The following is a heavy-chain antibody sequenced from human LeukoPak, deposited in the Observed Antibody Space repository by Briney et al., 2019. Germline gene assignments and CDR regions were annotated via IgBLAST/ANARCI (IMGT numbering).Heavy chain of an antibody. CDR1: GGTFSSYA. Sequence: SVKVSCKASGGTFSSYAISWVRQAPGQGLEWMGGIIPIFGTANYAQKFEGRVTITADESTSTAYMELSSLRSEDTAVYYCARSYIQTPRGAFDIWGQGTMVTVSS. V-gene: IGHV1-69*13. CDR3: ARSYIQTPRGAFDI. J-gene: IGHJ3*02. CDR2: IIPIFGTA.